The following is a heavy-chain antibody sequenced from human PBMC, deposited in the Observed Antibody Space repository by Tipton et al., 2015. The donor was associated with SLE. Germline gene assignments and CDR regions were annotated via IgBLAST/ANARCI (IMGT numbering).Heavy chain of an antibody. Sequence: GSLRLSCAASGFPFRDFYMGWIRQAPGKGLEWVSYISTTETVMYYADSVKGRFTISRDNAKKSLYLHMNSLRAEDTAVYFCARGDTHVYNRGDYFDQWGQGTLVTVSS. CDR1: GFPFRDFY. V-gene: IGHV3-11*01. D-gene: IGHD5-24*01. CDR3: ARGDTHVYNRGDYFDQ. J-gene: IGHJ4*02. CDR2: ISTTETVM.